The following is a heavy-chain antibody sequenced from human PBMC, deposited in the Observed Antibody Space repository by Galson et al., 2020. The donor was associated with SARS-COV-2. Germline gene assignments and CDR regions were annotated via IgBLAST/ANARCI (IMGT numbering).Heavy chain of an antibody. CDR2: ISASGRHI. J-gene: IGHJ6*02. V-gene: IGHV3-21*01. D-gene: IGHD2-15*01. CDR3: VRCPSYCIGTCYYYGLDV. Sequence: GGSLRLSCAASGFIFSDYDMKWVRQAPGKGLEWVSSISASGRHIFYEDSVRGRFTISRDNAKNSLDLQMNSLTAEDTAVYYCVRCPSYCIGTCYYYGLDVWGQGTTVTVSS. CDR1: GFIFSDYD.